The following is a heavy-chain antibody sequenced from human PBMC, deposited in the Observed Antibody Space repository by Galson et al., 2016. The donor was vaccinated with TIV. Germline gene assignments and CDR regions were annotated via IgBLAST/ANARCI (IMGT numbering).Heavy chain of an antibody. CDR2: IRSKPYGGTA. CDR3: ARGRGEI. J-gene: IGHJ4*02. D-gene: IGHD3-10*01. V-gene: IGHV3-49*03. Sequence: SLRLSCAVSGFRFGDNAISWFRRTPEKGLEWVGFIRSKPYGGTAEYAASVRGRFTISRDDSRSTAYLQMDSLKSEDTAVYYCARGRGEIWGPGTLVTVSS. CDR1: GFRFGDNA.